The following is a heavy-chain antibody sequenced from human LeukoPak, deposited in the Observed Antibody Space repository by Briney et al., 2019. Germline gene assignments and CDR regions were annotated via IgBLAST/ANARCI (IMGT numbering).Heavy chain of an antibody. Sequence: GPVKVSCKASGYTFTSYGISWVRQAHGQGGEWMGWISAYNGNTNYAQKLQGRVTMTTDTSTSTAYMELRSLRSDDTAVYYCARDQGGYFGSGSHSDYWGRGTLVTVSP. CDR2: ISAYNGNT. D-gene: IGHD3-10*01. J-gene: IGHJ4*02. CDR3: ARDQGGYFGSGSHSDY. CDR1: GYTFTSYG. V-gene: IGHV1-18*04.